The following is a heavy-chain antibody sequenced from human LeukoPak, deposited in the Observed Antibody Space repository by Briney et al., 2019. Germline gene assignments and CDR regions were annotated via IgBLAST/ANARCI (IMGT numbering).Heavy chain of an antibody. CDR3: ARGGDDQLLSRYYYYYMDV. J-gene: IGHJ6*03. Sequence: ASVKVSCKASGYTFTSYDINWVRQATGQGLEWMGWMNPNSGNTGYAQKFQGRVTMTRNTSISTAYMELSSLRSEDTAVYYCARGGDDQLLSRYYYYYMDVWGKGPRSPSP. CDR1: GYTFTSYD. V-gene: IGHV1-8*01. D-gene: IGHD2-2*01. CDR2: MNPNSGNT.